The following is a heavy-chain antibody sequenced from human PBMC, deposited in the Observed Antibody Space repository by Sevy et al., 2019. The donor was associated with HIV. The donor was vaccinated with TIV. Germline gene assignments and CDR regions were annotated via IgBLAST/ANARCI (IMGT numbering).Heavy chain of an antibody. V-gene: IGHV3-33*01. CDR3: ARKGNYDFWSGYYYADDNWFGP. Sequence: GGSLRLSCAASGFTFSSYGMHWVRQAPGKGLEWVAVIWYDGSNKYYADSVKGRFTISRDNSKNTLYLQMNSLRAEDTAVYYCARKGNYDFWSGYYYADDNWFGPWGQGTLVTVSS. CDR2: IWYDGSNK. CDR1: GFTFSSYG. J-gene: IGHJ5*02. D-gene: IGHD3-3*01.